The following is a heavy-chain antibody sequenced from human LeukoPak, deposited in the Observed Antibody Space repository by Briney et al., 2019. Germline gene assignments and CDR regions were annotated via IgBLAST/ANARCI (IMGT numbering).Heavy chain of an antibody. Sequence: ASVKVSCKASGYTFTSYGISWVRQAPGQGLEWMGWISAYNGNTNYAQKLQGRVTMTTDTSTSTAYMELRSLRSDDTAVYYCARAEYSSSWYDPFQHWGRAPWSPSPQ. J-gene: IGHJ1*01. CDR3: ARAEYSSSWYDPFQH. D-gene: IGHD6-13*01. CDR2: ISAYNGNT. V-gene: IGHV1-18*04. CDR1: GYTFTSYG.